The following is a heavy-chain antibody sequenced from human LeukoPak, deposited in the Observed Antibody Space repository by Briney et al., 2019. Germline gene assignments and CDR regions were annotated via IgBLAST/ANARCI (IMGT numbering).Heavy chain of an antibody. Sequence: PGGGLRLSFSAHGFTFSNYAMASVRQAPGKGLERDAVISYDGSNKYYADSVKGRFTISRDNSKNTLYLQMNSRRPEDTAVYYCARQTGYSPWIGMDVWGQGTTVTVSS. CDR2: ISYDGSNK. CDR1: GFTFSNYA. CDR3: ARQTGYSPWIGMDV. V-gene: IGHV3-30-3*01. J-gene: IGHJ6*02. D-gene: IGHD6-13*01.